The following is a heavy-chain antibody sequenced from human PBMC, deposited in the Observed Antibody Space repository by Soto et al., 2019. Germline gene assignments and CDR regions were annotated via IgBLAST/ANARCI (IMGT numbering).Heavy chain of an antibody. Sequence: SETLSLTCTVSGGSISSSSYYWGWIRQPPGKGLEWIGSIYYSGSTYYNPSLKSRVTISVDTSKNQFSLKLSSVTAADTAVYYCARAGGIVLMVYENWFDPWGQGTLVTVSS. J-gene: IGHJ5*02. CDR3: ARAGGIVLMVYENWFDP. CDR2: IYYSGST. V-gene: IGHV4-39*01. CDR1: GGSISSSSYY. D-gene: IGHD2-8*01.